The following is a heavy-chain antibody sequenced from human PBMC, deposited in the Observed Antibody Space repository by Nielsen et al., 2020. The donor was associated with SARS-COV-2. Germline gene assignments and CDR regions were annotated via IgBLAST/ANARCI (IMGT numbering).Heavy chain of an antibody. V-gene: IGHV3-73*01. Sequence: GESLKISCAASGFTFSDSSMNWVRQASGKGLEWLGRIRSKANDYATEYPASVKGRFIISRDDSKNTAYLLMNSLKIDDTAVCYCARVNPTSGSWFDAFDIWGQGTLVTVSS. D-gene: IGHD1-26*01. J-gene: IGHJ3*02. CDR1: GFTFSDSS. CDR2: IRSKANDYAT. CDR3: ARVNPTSGSWFDAFDI.